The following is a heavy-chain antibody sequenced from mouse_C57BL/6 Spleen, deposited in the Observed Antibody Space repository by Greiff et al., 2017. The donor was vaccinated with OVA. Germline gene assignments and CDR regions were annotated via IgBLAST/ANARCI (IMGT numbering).Heavy chain of an antibody. V-gene: IGHV1-15*01. CDR2: IDPETGGT. CDR3: TRDYGNYFDV. J-gene: IGHJ1*03. CDR1: GYTFTDYE. D-gene: IGHD2-1*01. Sequence: VQGVESGAELVRPGASVTLSCKASGYTFTDYEMHWVKQTPVHGLEWIGAIDPETGGTAYNQKFKGKAILTADKSSSTAYMELRSLTSEDSAVYYCTRDYGNYFDVWGTGTTVTVSS.